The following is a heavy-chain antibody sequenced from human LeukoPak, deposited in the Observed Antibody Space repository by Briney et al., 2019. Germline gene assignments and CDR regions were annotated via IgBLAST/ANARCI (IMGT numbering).Heavy chain of an antibody. J-gene: IGHJ6*03. CDR2: IKQVGSEK. V-gene: IGHV3-7*01. D-gene: IGHD6-6*01. Sequence: RGSLRLSCAASGFTFSSYWMSWVRQAPGKGLEWVANIKQVGSEKYYVDSVKGRFTISRDNAKNSLYLQVNSLRAEDTAIYYCTRDVTIAARPYYYYYYMDVWGKGTTVTVSS. CDR3: TRDVTIAARPYYYYYYMDV. CDR1: GFTFSSYW.